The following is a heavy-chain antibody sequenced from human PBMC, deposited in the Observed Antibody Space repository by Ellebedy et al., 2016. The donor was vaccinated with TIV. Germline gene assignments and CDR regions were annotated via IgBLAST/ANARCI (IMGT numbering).Heavy chain of an antibody. CDR2: ISSSSSTI. J-gene: IGHJ4*02. V-gene: IGHV3-48*01. CDR1: GFTFSSYS. CDR3: ARDFQVATIFEEDY. Sequence: GGSLRLSXAASGFTFSSYSMNWVRQAPGKGLEWVSYISSSSSTIYYADSVKGRFTISRDNAKNSLYLQMNSLRAEDTAVYYCARDFQVATIFEEDYWGQGTLVTVSS. D-gene: IGHD5-12*01.